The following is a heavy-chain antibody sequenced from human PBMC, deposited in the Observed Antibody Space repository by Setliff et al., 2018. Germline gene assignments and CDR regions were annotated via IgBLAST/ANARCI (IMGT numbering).Heavy chain of an antibody. CDR2: IHPNTGST. CDR1: GYTFTAYY. J-gene: IGHJ3*01. V-gene: IGHV1-2*06. Sequence: ASVKVSRKTSGYTFTAYYIYWVRQAPGHGLELMGRIHPNTGSTNYLQDFQGRVTITRDTSIYTVYMELTGLTSGDTAVYYCAKQGYSDSLYAFDVWGQGTVVTVSS. CDR3: AKQGYSDSLYAFDV. D-gene: IGHD3-16*02.